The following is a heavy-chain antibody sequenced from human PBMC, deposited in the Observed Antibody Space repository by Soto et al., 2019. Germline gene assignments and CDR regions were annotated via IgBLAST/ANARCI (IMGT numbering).Heavy chain of an antibody. V-gene: IGHV3-21*01. CDR1: GFTFSTYS. CDR2: ISSSSSYI. Sequence: EVQLVESGGGLVKPGGSLRLSCAASGFTFSTYSMNWVRQAPGKGLEWDSSISSSSSYIYYADSVKGRFTNSRDNAKNSLYLQMNSLRAEDTAVYYCARYDSSGYYWSYYYYGMDVWGQGTTVTVSS. CDR3: ARYDSSGYYWSYYYYGMDV. J-gene: IGHJ6*02. D-gene: IGHD3-22*01.